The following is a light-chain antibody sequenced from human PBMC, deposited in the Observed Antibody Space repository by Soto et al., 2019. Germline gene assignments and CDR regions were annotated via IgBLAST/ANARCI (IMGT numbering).Light chain of an antibody. CDR3: AAWDDSLNGVV. CDR1: SSNIGSNT. J-gene: IGLJ2*01. CDR2: SNN. V-gene: IGLV1-44*01. Sequence: QSVLTQPPSASGTPGQRVTISCSGSSSNIGSNTVNWYQQLPGTAPQLLIYSNNQRPSGVPDRFSCSTSGTSASLAISGRQSEEEADYYCAAWDDSLNGVVFGGGTKVTVL.